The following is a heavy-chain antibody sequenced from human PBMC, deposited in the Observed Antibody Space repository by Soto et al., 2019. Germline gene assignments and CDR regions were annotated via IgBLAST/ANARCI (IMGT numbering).Heavy chain of an antibody. J-gene: IGHJ3*02. Sequence: ASVKVSCKASGYTFTIYGISWVRQAPGQGLEWMGWISAYNGNTNYAQKLQGRVTMTTDTSTSTAYMELRSLRSDDTAVYYCAREPRFLEWLSSTTDDAFDIWGQGTMVTVS. CDR2: ISAYNGNT. CDR3: AREPRFLEWLSSTTDDAFDI. V-gene: IGHV1-18*01. D-gene: IGHD3-3*01. CDR1: GYTFTIYG.